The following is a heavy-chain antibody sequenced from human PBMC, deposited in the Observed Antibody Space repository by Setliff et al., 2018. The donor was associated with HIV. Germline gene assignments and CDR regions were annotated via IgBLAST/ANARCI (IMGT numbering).Heavy chain of an antibody. V-gene: IGHV1-3*01. D-gene: IGHD6-13*01. CDR3: ASGYARGSMTH. CDR2: INVVTVNT. CDR1: GYSFTSYT. Sequence: ASVKVSCKTSGYSFTSYTMHWLRQAPGQRPEWMGWINVVTVNTKYSLKLQGRVTITRDTSADTSYMELSSLRSEDTAVYYCASGYARGSMTHWGQGTLVTVSS. J-gene: IGHJ4*02.